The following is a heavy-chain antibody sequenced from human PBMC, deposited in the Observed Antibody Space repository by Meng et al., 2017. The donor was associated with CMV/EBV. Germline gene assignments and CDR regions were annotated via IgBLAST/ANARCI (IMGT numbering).Heavy chain of an antibody. Sequence: GESLKISCAASGFTFSSYAMHWVRQAPGKGLEWVSSISSSSSYIYYADSVKGRFTISRDNAKNSLYLQMNSLRAEDTAVYYCARDQRKTYYDFWSGYYFDYWGQGTLVTVSS. D-gene: IGHD3-3*01. CDR1: GFTFSSYA. CDR3: ARDQRKTYYDFWSGYYFDY. J-gene: IGHJ4*02. CDR2: ISSSSSYI. V-gene: IGHV3-21*01.